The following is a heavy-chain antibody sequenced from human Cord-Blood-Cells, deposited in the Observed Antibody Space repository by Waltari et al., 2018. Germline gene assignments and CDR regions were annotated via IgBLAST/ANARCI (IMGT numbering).Heavy chain of an antibody. Sequence: QVQLVESGGGVVQPGRSLRLSCAASGFTFSSYGMHWVRHAPGEGLEWVAGISYDGSNKYYADSLKGQFSISRYNSKNTLYLQMNSLRAEDTAVYYCAKGWYSGSYHFDYWGQGTLVTVSS. D-gene: IGHD1-26*01. J-gene: IGHJ4*02. CDR2: ISYDGSNK. V-gene: IGHV3-30*18. CDR1: GFTFSSYG. CDR3: AKGWYSGSYHFDY.